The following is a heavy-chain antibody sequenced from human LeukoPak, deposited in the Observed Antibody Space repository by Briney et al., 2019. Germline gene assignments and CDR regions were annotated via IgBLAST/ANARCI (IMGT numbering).Heavy chain of an antibody. D-gene: IGHD3-10*01. J-gene: IGHJ4*02. CDR2: IKQDGSEK. V-gene: IGHV3-7*01. CDR3: TRSDGAGSYWD. Sequence: GGSLRLSCAASGFTFSSYWMSWVRQAPGKGLEWAANIKQDGSEKYYVDSEKGRYTISRDNAKKSVYLQMNSLRAEDTAVYYCTRSDGAGSYWDRGRGTLVTVSS. CDR1: GFTFSSYW.